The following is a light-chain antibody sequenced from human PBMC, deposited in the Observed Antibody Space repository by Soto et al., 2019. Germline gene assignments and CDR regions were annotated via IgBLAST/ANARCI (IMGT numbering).Light chain of an antibody. V-gene: IGKV3-20*01. Sequence: EGVLTQSPGTLSFSAGERSTLFCRSSERVASNYLAWYQQKPGQAPRLLIYGASSRATGIPDRFSGSGSGTEFTLTISRLEPEDFAVYYCQQYGSSSWTFGQGTKV. J-gene: IGKJ1*01. CDR2: GAS. CDR3: QQYGSSSWT. CDR1: ERVASNY.